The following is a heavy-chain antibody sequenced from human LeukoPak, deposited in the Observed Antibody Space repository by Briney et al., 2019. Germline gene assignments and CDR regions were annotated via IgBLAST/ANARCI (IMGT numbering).Heavy chain of an antibody. CDR2: IIPILGIA. CDR1: GGTFSSYA. D-gene: IGHD4-17*01. J-gene: IGHJ4*02. Sequence: GASVKVSCKASGGTFSSYAISWVRQAPGQGLEWMGRIIPILGIANYAQKFQGRVTITADKSTSTAYMELSSLRSEDTAVYYCASIYGGNFGDYWGQGTLVTVSS. CDR3: ASIYGGNFGDY. V-gene: IGHV1-69*04.